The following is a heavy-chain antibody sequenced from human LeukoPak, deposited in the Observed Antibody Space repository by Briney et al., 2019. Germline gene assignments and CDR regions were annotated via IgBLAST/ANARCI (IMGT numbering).Heavy chain of an antibody. V-gene: IGHV1-8*03. Sequence: ASVKVSCKASGYTFTIYDINWVRQGTGQGLEWMGWMNPNSGNTGYAQKFQGRVTITADESTSTAYMELSSLRSEDTAVYYCARPVGSSSWSRGFDYWGQGTLVTVSS. CDR3: ARPVGSSSWSRGFDY. D-gene: IGHD6-13*01. J-gene: IGHJ4*02. CDR2: MNPNSGNT. CDR1: GYTFTIYD.